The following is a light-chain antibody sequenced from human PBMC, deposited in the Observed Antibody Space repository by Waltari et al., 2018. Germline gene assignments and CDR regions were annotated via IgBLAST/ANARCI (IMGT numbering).Light chain of an antibody. Sequence: EIVLTHSPATLSLSPGERATLSCRASQTIRTYLGWYQQKPGQAPRLLLFDASSRATGIPAKFRGTGSGTDFTLTVSDLEPEDFGIYYCQQRSIWPYTFGQGTRLEIK. CDR1: QTIRTY. J-gene: IGKJ2*01. V-gene: IGKV3-11*01. CDR3: QQRSIWPYT. CDR2: DAS.